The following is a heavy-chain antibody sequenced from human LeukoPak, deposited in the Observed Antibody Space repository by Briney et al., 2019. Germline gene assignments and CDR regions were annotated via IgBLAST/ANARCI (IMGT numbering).Heavy chain of an antibody. CDR2: INPSGGST. CDR1: GYTFTNYY. D-gene: IGHD3-3*01. V-gene: IGHV1-46*01. Sequence: ASVKVSCTASGYTFTNYYMHWVRQAPGQGLEWMGIINPSGGSTRYAQKFQGRVTMTRDTSTSTVYMELSSLRSEDTAVHYCAGFGVLLKYWGQGTLVTVSS. CDR3: AGFGVLLKY. J-gene: IGHJ4*02.